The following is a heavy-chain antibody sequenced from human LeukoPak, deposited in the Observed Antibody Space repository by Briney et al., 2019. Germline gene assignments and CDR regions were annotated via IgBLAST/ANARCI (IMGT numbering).Heavy chain of an antibody. CDR1: GHTFTSYY. CDR2: INPSGGST. CDR3: ASLRGAYGSGDYFDY. Sequence: ASVKVSCKASGHTFTSYYMHWVRQAPRQGLEWMGIINPSGGSTSYAQKFQGRVTMTRDTSTSTVYMELSSLRSEDTAVYYCASLRGAYGSGDYFDYWGQGTLVTVSS. V-gene: IGHV1-46*01. D-gene: IGHD5-12*01. J-gene: IGHJ4*02.